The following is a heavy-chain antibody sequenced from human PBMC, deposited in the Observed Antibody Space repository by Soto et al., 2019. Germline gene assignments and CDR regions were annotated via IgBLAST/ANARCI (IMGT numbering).Heavy chain of an antibody. CDR3: TQVYGSGSWGWYFHS. Sequence: QITLRESGPSLVKPTETLTLTCTFSGFSLTTTGVGVGWIRQPPGKALEWLAVVFWDGGERYSPSLKSRVTITEDTSQXQVVFTMTTMDPADTATYYCTQVYGSGSWGWYFHSWGQGTLVTVSS. CDR1: GFSLTTTGVG. D-gene: IGHD1-26*01. CDR2: VFWDGGE. V-gene: IGHV2-5*02. J-gene: IGHJ4*02.